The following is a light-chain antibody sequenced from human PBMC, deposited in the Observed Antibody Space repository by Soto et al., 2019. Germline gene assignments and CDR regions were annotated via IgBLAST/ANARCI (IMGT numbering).Light chain of an antibody. V-gene: IGLV2-14*01. J-gene: IGLJ1*01. CDR3: TASSANRVYL. CDR2: RVH. Sequence: QSALTQPISVSGSPGQSITISCTGNSNDIGTYDYVCWYQQHPGKAPRLLIHRVHNRSPGISGRFSASKSGLTASLTISGLQAEDEADYYCTASSANRVYLFGPGTKVTVL. CDR1: SNDIGTYDY.